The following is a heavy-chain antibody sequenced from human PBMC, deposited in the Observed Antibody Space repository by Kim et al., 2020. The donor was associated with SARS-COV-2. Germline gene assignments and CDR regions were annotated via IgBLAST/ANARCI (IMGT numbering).Heavy chain of an antibody. CDR2: IYYSGST. J-gene: IGHJ4*02. D-gene: IGHD3-22*01. V-gene: IGHV4-31*03. Sequence: SETLSLTCTVSGGSISSGGYYWSWIRQHPGKGLEWIGYIYYSGSTYYNPSLKSRVTISVDTSKNQFSLKLSSVTAADTAVYYCARGSSGLIDYWGQGTLVTVSS. CDR1: GGSISSGGYY. CDR3: ARGSSGLIDY.